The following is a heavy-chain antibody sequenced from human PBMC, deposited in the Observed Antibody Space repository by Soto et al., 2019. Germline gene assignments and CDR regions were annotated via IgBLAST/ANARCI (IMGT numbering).Heavy chain of an antibody. CDR1: GGSISSSSYS. Sequence: SETLSLTCPVSGGSISSSSYSWGCIRQSPGKGLEWIGTIYSSENTYYNPSLLSRVTISVDTSKNEFSLRLSSVTAADTAVYYCARGYYDSSGYSLDPWGQGTLVTVSS. CDR2: IYSSENT. V-gene: IGHV4-39*01. D-gene: IGHD3-22*01. J-gene: IGHJ5*02. CDR3: ARGYYDSSGYSLDP.